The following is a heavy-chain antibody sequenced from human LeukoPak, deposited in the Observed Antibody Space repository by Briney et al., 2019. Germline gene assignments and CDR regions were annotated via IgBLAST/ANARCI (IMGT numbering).Heavy chain of an antibody. CDR3: AIGDMLTYYYYGMDV. CDR1: GFTFSSYA. D-gene: IGHD3-9*01. Sequence: GGSLRLSCAASGFTFSSYAMSWVRQAPGKGLEWVSAISGSGGSTYYADSVKGRFTISRDNSKNTLYLQMNSLRAEDTAVYYCAIGDMLTYYYYGMDVWGQGTTVTVSS. J-gene: IGHJ6*02. V-gene: IGHV3-23*01. CDR2: ISGSGGST.